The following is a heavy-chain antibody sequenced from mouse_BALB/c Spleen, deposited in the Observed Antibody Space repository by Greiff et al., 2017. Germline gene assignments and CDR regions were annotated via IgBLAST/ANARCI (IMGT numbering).Heavy chain of an antibody. V-gene: IGHV1-9*01. CDR3: ARGDYDAYYFDY. D-gene: IGHD2-4*01. CDR1: GYTFSSYW. Sequence: GQLQQSGAELMKPGASVKISCKATGYTFSSYWIEWVKQRPGHGLEWIGEILPGSGSTNYNEKFKGKATFTADTSSNTAYMQLSSLTSEDSAVYYCARGDYDAYYFDYWGQGTTLTVSS. CDR2: ILPGSGST. J-gene: IGHJ2*01.